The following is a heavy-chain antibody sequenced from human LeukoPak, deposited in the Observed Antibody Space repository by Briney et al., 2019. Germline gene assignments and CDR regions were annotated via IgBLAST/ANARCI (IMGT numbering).Heavy chain of an antibody. V-gene: IGHV3-53*01. J-gene: IGHJ6*03. Sequence: GGSLRLSCAASGFTVSSNYMSWVRQAPGKGLEWVSVIYSGGSTYYADSVKGRFTISRDNAKNSLYLQMNSLRAEDTAVYYCARARYYYDSSGYFLYYMDVWGKGTTVTVSS. D-gene: IGHD3-22*01. CDR2: IYSGGST. CDR1: GFTVSSNY. CDR3: ARARYYYDSSGYFLYYMDV.